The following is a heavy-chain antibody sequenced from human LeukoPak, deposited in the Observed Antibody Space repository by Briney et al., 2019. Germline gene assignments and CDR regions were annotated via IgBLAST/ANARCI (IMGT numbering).Heavy chain of an antibody. Sequence: SETLSLTCAVSGESFSGYFWTWIRQPPGKGLEWIGESNHFGSTDYNPSLKSRVTISVDTSKNQFSLKLSSVTAADTAVYYCARRGGRNWFDPWGQGTLVTVSS. CDR1: GESFSGYF. CDR3: ARRGGRNWFDP. CDR2: SNHFGST. D-gene: IGHD3-10*01. J-gene: IGHJ5*02. V-gene: IGHV4-34*01.